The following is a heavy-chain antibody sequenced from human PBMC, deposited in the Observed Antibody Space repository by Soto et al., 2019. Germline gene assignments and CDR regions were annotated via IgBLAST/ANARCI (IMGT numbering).Heavy chain of an antibody. D-gene: IGHD2-15*01. CDR3: ARGQVVAAQH. CDR2: IYHSGST. V-gene: IGHV4-30-2*01. J-gene: IGHJ4*02. Sequence: QLQLQESGSGLVKPSQTLSLTCAVSGGSISSGGYSWSWIRQPPGKGLEWIGYIYHSGSTSYNPSLKSRVTISVDRSKTQFSLKLSSATAADTAVYSCARGQVVAAQHWGQGTLVTVSS. CDR1: GGSISSGGYS.